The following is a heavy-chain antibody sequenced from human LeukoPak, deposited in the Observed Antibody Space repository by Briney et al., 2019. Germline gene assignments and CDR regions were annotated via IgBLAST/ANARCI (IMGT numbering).Heavy chain of an antibody. J-gene: IGHJ4*02. CDR3: ARPYYYGSGSYLDYFDY. D-gene: IGHD3-10*01. CDR2: IWYDGSNK. V-gene: IGHV3-33*01. Sequence: GGSLRLSCAASGFTFSSYGMHWVRQAPGKGLEWVAVIWYDGSNKYYADSVKGRFTISRDNSKNMLYLQMNSLRAEDTAVYYCARPYYYGSGSYLDYFDYWGQGTLVTVSS. CDR1: GFTFSSYG.